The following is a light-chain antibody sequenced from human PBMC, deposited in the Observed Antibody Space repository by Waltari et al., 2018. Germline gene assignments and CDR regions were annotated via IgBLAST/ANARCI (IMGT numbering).Light chain of an antibody. CDR1: QSILYRYSNRNA. J-gene: IGKJ4*01. CDR3: QQYYNAPLT. Sequence: DIVMTQSPDSLAVSLGERATINCKSSQSILYRYSNRNALAWYQQKPGQPPKLLFFWAATRESGAPDRLSVSGSGTDFTLTISSLQAEDVAVYYCQQYYNAPLTFGGGTKVEIK. CDR2: WAA. V-gene: IGKV4-1*01.